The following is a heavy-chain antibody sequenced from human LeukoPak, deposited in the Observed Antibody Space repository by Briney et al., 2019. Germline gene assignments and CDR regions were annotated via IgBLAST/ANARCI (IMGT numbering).Heavy chain of an antibody. V-gene: IGHV4-30-2*05. Sequence: PSQTLSLTCTVSGGSISSGGYYWSWIRQPPGKGLEWIGYIYHSGSTYYNPSLKSRVTISVDTSKNQFSLKLSSVTAADTAVYYCARARRGVVGKRFDYWGQGTLVTVSS. D-gene: IGHD2-15*01. CDR1: GGSISSGGYY. CDR2: IYHSGST. J-gene: IGHJ4*02. CDR3: ARARRGVVGKRFDY.